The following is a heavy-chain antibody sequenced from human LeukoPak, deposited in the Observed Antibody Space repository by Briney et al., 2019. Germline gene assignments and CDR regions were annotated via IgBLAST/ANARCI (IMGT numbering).Heavy chain of an antibody. CDR3: ARTYGDYGDNRFDP. Sequence: PSETLSLTCTVSSGSISSYYWSWIRQPPGKGLEWIGYIYYSGSTNYNPSLKSRVTISVDTSKNQFSLKLSSVTAADTAVYYCARTYGDYGDNRFDPWGQGTLVTVSS. CDR2: IYYSGST. D-gene: IGHD4-17*01. J-gene: IGHJ5*02. CDR1: SGSISSYY. V-gene: IGHV4-59*01.